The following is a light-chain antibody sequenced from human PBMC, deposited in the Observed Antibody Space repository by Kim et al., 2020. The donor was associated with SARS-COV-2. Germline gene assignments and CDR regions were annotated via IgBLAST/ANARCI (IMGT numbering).Light chain of an antibody. CDR3: QAWDSSAFWV. CDR1: KLGDKY. J-gene: IGLJ3*02. Sequence: SYELTQPPSVSVSPGQTASITCSGDKLGDKYACWYQQKPGQSPVLVIYKDSKRPSGIPERFSGSNSGNTATLTISGTQAMDEADYYCQAWDSSAFWVFGG. V-gene: IGLV3-1*01. CDR2: KDS.